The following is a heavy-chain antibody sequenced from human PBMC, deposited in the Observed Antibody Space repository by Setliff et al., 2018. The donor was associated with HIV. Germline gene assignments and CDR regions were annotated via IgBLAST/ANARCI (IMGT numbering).Heavy chain of an antibody. V-gene: IGHV4-59*01. CDR3: ARAGPGAEYFQH. J-gene: IGHJ1*01. D-gene: IGHD2-8*02. Sequence: PSETLSLTCTVSGGSISSYYWTWIRQSPGKGLEWIGYIYYSGTTNYNPSLKSRVTISIDTSKNQFSLKLTSVTAADTAVYYCARAGPGAEYFQHWGQGALVTVSS. CDR1: GGSISSYY. CDR2: IYYSGTT.